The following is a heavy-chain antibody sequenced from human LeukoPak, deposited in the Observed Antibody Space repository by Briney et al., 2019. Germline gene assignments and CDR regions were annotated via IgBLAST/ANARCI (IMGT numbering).Heavy chain of an antibody. CDR1: GYTFTSYG. Sequence: ASVKVSCKASGYTFTSYGISWVRQAPGQGLEWMGWISAYNGNTNYAQKLQGRVTITTDTSTSTADMELRSLRSDYRAVYYCARDSSSAYYPWGQGTLVTVSS. J-gene: IGHJ5*02. V-gene: IGHV1-18*01. CDR3: ARDSSSAYYP. D-gene: IGHD3-22*01. CDR2: ISAYNGNT.